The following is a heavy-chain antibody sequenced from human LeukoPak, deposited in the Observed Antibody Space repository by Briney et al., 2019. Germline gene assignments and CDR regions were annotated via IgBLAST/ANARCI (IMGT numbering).Heavy chain of an antibody. CDR3: ARLVVPDAMEMGVDY. V-gene: IGHV1-2*06. CDR2: INPNRGGT. J-gene: IGHJ4*02. CDR1: GYTFTCYY. Sequence: AVKVSCKASGYTFTCYYMHWVRQAPGQGREWVGRINPNRGGTRYGQQFQGRVTLRRDKSFGIAYMELPGLRADDRAVYCCARLVVPDAMEMGVDYWGQGTLVTVSS. D-gene: IGHD2-2*01.